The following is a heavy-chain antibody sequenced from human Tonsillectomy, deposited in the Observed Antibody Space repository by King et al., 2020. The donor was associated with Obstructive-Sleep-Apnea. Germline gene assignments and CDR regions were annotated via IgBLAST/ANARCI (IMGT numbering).Heavy chain of an antibody. Sequence: QLVQSGAEVKKPGASVRVSCKASGFTFPGYYVHWVRQAPGQGLEWMGWIDPNSGVTNYAQKFQGRVTMTRDTSITTAYMELSRLRSDYTAVYYCARDNPYDHSSDYYRTTDYWGQGTLVTVSS. D-gene: IGHD3-22*01. V-gene: IGHV1-2*02. J-gene: IGHJ4*02. CDR3: ARDNPYDHSSDYYRTTDY. CDR1: GFTFPGYY. CDR2: IDPNSGVT.